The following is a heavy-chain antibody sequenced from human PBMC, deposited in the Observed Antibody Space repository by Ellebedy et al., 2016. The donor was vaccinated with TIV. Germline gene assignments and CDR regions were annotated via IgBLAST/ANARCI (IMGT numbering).Heavy chain of an antibody. V-gene: IGHV3-11*01. CDR1: GFTFSDYY. J-gene: IGHJ6*02. CDR3: ANSPPLAFGVNSLDV. Sequence: GESLKISCAASGFTFSDYYMSWIRQAPGKGLEWVSYISSSGSTIYYADSVKGRFTISRDNAKNSLYLQMNSLRAEDTAVYYCANSPPLAFGVNSLDVWGQGTTVTVSS. D-gene: IGHD4-23*01. CDR2: ISSSGSTI.